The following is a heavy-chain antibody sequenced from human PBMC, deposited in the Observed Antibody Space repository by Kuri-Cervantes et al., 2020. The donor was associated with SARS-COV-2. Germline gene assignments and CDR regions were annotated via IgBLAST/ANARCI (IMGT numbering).Heavy chain of an antibody. V-gene: IGHV3-53*01. CDR2: IYSGGTT. J-gene: IGHJ2*01. Sequence: GGSLRLSCAASGFTVSTNYMSWVRQAPGKGLEWVSIIYSGGTTYYADSVKGRLTISRDNSKNTVNLQMNSLRGEDTALYYCARAGYSTGWFPDWYFDLWGRGTLVTVSS. D-gene: IGHD6-19*01. CDR1: GFTVSTNY. CDR3: ARAGYSTGWFPDWYFDL.